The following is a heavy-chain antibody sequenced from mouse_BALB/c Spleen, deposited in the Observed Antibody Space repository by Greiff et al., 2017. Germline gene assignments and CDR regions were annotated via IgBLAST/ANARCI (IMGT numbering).Heavy chain of an antibody. J-gene: IGHJ3*01. CDR2: IRSKSNNYAT. CDR3: VREAGQLGLRAWFAY. CDR1: GFTFNTNA. D-gene: IGHD3-2*01. Sequence: EVQLVETGGGLVQPKGSLKLSCAASGFTFNTNAMNWVRQAPGKGLEWVARIRSKSNNYATYYADSVKDRFTISRDDSQSMLYLQMNNLKTEDTAMYYCVREAGQLGLRAWFAYWGQGTLVTVSA. V-gene: IGHV10S3*01.